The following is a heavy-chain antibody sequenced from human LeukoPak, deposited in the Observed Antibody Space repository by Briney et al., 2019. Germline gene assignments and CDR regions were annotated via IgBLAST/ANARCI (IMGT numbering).Heavy chain of an antibody. D-gene: IGHD6-19*01. CDR2: ISSSGTPI. V-gene: IGHV3-11*01. CDR1: GFTFNDYY. CDR3: ARDGGWTFDY. Sequence: GGSLRLSCAASGFTFNDYYMSWIRQAPGKGLEYISYISSSGTPIYYADSVKGRFTISRDNAKNSLYLQMNSLRAEDTAVYYCARDGGWTFDYWGQGTLVTVSS. J-gene: IGHJ4*02.